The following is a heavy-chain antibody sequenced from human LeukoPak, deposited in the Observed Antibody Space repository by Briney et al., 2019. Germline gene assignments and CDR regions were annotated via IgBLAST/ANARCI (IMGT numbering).Heavy chain of an antibody. Sequence: GGSLGLSCSASGFTFKTYAMHWVRQAPGKGLEYVSAISNNGGSTYYADSVKGRFAISRDSSKNTLYLQMSSLRVEDTAVYYCVIVQYFYDSSGPNGWFDPWGQGTLVTVSS. D-gene: IGHD3-22*01. J-gene: IGHJ5*02. V-gene: IGHV3-64D*06. CDR3: VIVQYFYDSSGPNGWFDP. CDR1: GFTFKTYA. CDR2: ISNNGGST.